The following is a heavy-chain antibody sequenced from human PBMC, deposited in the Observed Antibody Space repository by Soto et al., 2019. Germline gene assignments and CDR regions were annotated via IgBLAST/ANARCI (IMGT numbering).Heavy chain of an antibody. CDR3: ARSGELLQTFDS. CDR2: ITGSSEYK. V-gene: IGHV3-21*06. J-gene: IGHJ4*02. D-gene: IGHD1-26*01. CDR1: GVSFSDYS. Sequence: GGSLRLSCVVSGVSFSDYSMNWVRQAPGKGLEWVSLITGSSEYKYYAGSVKGRFTVSRDNAKNSLYLQMNSLTVEDTAVYYCARSGELLQTFDSWGQGTLVTVSS.